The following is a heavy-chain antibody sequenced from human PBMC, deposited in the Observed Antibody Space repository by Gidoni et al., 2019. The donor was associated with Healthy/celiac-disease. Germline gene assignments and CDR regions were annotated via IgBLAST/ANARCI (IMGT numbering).Heavy chain of an antibody. J-gene: IGHJ4*02. CDR1: GGSFSGYY. D-gene: IGHD4-17*01. Sequence: QVQLQQWGAGLLKPSETLSLTCAVYGGSFSGYYWSWIRQPPGKGLEWIGEINHSGSTNYNPSLKSRVTISVDTSKNQFSLKLSSVTAADTAVYYCARGAMYGDLDYWGQGTLVTVSS. CDR3: ARGAMYGDLDY. V-gene: IGHV4-34*01. CDR2: INHSGST.